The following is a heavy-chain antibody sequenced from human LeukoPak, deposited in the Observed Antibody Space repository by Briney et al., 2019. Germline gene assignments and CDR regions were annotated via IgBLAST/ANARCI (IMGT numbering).Heavy chain of an antibody. J-gene: IGHJ3*02. V-gene: IGHV3-30*14. CDR2: ISYDGSNK. CDR3: ARDGYYGSGSYTVNAFDI. Sequence: GGSLRLSCAASGFTFSSYAMHRVRQAPGKGLEWGAVISYDGSNKYYADSVKGRFTISRDNSKNTLYLQMNSLRAEDTAVYYCARDGYYGSGSYTVNAFDIWGQGTMVTVSS. D-gene: IGHD3-10*01. CDR1: GFTFSSYA.